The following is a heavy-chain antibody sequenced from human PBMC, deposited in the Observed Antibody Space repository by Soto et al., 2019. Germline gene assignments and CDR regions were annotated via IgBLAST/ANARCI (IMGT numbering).Heavy chain of an antibody. D-gene: IGHD2-21*01. Sequence: GASVKVSCKASGGTFSSYAISWVRQAPGQGLEWMGGIIPIFGTANYAQKFQGRVTITADESTSTAYMELSSLRSEDTAVYYCASLPQWSYSPPPSYGMDVWGQGTTVTVSS. V-gene: IGHV1-69*13. J-gene: IGHJ6*02. CDR2: IIPIFGTA. CDR1: GGTFSSYA. CDR3: ASLPQWSYSPPPSYGMDV.